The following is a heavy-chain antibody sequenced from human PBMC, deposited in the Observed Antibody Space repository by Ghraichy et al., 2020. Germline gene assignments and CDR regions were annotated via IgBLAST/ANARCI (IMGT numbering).Heavy chain of an antibody. D-gene: IGHD3-3*01. Sequence: GGSLRLSCAASGFTFSSYWMSWVRQAPGKGLEWVANIKQDGSEKYYVDSVKGRFTISRDNAKNSLYLQMNSLRAEDTAVYYCARDQLDVITIFGVVNYYYYYMDVWGKGTTVTVSS. CDR1: GFTFSSYW. J-gene: IGHJ6*03. V-gene: IGHV3-7*01. CDR3: ARDQLDVITIFGVVNYYYYYMDV. CDR2: IKQDGSEK.